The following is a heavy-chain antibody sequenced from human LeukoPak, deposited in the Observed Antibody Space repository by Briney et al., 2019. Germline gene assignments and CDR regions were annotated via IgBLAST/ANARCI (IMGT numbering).Heavy chain of an antibody. CDR3: ARLAVTGKNY. CDR2: MYYTGTT. V-gene: IGHV4-59*01. Sequence: SETLSLTCTVSISSISGFYWTWIRQPPGKGLEWLGYMYYTGTTNYNPSLRSRVTISIDKSKNQFSLNVSSVTSADTAVYYCARLAVTGKNYWGQGTLVTVSS. D-gene: IGHD6-19*01. J-gene: IGHJ4*02. CDR1: ISSISGFY.